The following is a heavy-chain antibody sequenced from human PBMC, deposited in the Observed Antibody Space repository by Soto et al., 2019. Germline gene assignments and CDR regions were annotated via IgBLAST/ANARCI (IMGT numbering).Heavy chain of an antibody. D-gene: IGHD3-22*01. Sequence: GGSLRLSCAASGFTFISYGMHWVRQAPGKGLEWVAVIWYDGSNKYYADSVKGRFTISRDNSKNTLYLQMNSLRAEDTAVYYCARDYYDSSGYYDFDYWGQGTLVTVSS. J-gene: IGHJ4*02. CDR1: GFTFISYG. CDR3: ARDYYDSSGYYDFDY. CDR2: IWYDGSNK. V-gene: IGHV3-33*01.